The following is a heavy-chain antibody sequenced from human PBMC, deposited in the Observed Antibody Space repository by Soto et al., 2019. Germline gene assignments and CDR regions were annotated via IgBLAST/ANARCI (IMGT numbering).Heavy chain of an antibody. Sequence: QVQLVQSGAEVKKPGASVKVSCKASGYTFTSYDINWVRQATVQGLEWMGWMNPNSGNTGYAQKVQGRVTMTRNTSISTDYMGLSSLRSEDTAVYYCARGRGRYCSGGSCYWFDPWGQGTLVTVSS. CDR1: GYTFTSYD. V-gene: IGHV1-8*01. CDR3: ARGRGRYCSGGSCYWFDP. D-gene: IGHD2-15*01. J-gene: IGHJ5*02. CDR2: MNPNSGNT.